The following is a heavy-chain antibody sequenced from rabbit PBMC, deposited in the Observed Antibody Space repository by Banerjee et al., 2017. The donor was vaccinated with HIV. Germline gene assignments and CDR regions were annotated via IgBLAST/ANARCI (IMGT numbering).Heavy chain of an antibody. V-gene: IGHV1S45*01. CDR2: INAVTGKA. CDR3: TRDDGSGHYIDGYFNL. CDR1: GFSFSNKAV. Sequence: QEQLVESGGGLVQPEGSLTLTCTASGFSFSNKAVMCWVRQAPGQGLEWIACINAVTGKAVYANWAKGRFTFSKTSSTTVTLQVTSLTAADTATYFCTRDDGSGHYIDGYFNLWGPGTLVTVS. J-gene: IGHJ4*01. D-gene: IGHD1-1*01.